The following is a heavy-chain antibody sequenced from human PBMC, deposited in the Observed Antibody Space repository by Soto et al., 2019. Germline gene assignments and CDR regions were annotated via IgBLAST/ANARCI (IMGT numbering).Heavy chain of an antibody. CDR1: GYTFTSYG. V-gene: IGHV1-18*01. CDR2: ISAYNGNT. CDR3: ASYARGYSGYGPFDY. D-gene: IGHD5-12*01. J-gene: IGHJ4*02. Sequence: ASVKVSCKASGYTFTSYGISWVRQAPGQGLEWMGWISAYNGNTNYAQKLQGRVTMTTDTSTSTAYMELRSLRSDDTAVYYCASYARGYSGYGPFDYWGQGTLVAVSS.